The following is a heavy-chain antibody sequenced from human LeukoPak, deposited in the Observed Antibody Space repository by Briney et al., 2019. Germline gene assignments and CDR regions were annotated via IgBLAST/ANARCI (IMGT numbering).Heavy chain of an antibody. D-gene: IGHD1-26*01. V-gene: IGHV3-23*01. J-gene: IGHJ4*02. CDR3: AKRKVGARPGNLDY. CDR2: ISGSGGNT. CDR1: GFTFSDYG. Sequence: GGSLRLSCAASGFTFSDYGMNWVRQAPGKGLEWVSSISGSGGNTVYADSVKGRFTISRDNSQNTLYLQMNSLRAEDTAVYYCAKRKVGARPGNLDYWGQGTLVTVSS.